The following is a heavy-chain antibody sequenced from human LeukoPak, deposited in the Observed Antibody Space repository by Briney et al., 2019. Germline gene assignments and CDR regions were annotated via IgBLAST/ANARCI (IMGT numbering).Heavy chain of an antibody. V-gene: IGHV4-61*02. Sequence: SQTLSLTCTVSGGSISSGSYYWSWIRQPAGKGLEWIGRIYTSGSTNYSPSLKSRVTISVDTSKNQFSLKLSSVTAADTAVYYCARDVADQLLYVWWFDPWGQGTLVTVSS. CDR2: IYTSGST. D-gene: IGHD2-2*02. CDR3: ARDVADQLLYVWWFDP. CDR1: GGSISSGSYY. J-gene: IGHJ5*02.